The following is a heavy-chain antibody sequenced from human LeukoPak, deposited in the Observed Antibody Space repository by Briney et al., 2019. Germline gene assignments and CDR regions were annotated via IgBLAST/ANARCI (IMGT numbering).Heavy chain of an antibody. Sequence: PGGSLRLSCAASGFTFSSYWMSWVRQAPGKGLVWVSRIKFDGSSTNYADFVKGRFTISRDNARNTVYLQMNSLGAEDTAVYYCARGVRGGYYLDYWGQGSLVTVSS. CDR1: GFTFSSYW. J-gene: IGHJ4*02. CDR3: ARGVRGGYYLDY. D-gene: IGHD3-16*01. CDR2: IKFDGSST. V-gene: IGHV3-74*01.